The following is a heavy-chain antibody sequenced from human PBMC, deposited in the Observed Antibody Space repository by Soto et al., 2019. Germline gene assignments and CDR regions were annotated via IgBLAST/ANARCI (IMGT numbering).Heavy chain of an antibody. D-gene: IGHD3-22*01. J-gene: IGHJ4*02. CDR1: GGTLSSYP. V-gene: IGHV1-69*13. Sequence: SVKVSCKASGGTLSSYPISWVRQVPGQGLEWMGGIIPIFGTANYAQKFQGRVTITADESTSTAYMELSSLRSEDTAVYYCARDRPDSSGSDYWGQGTLVTVSS. CDR2: IIPIFGTA. CDR3: ARDRPDSSGSDY.